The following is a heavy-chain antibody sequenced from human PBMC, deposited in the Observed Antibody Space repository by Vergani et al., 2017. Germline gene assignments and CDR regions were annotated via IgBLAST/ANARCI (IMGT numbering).Heavy chain of an antibody. CDR2: IYSGGST. CDR3: AKDPPGSSHWFDP. V-gene: IGHV3-53*01. J-gene: IGHJ5*02. Sequence: EVQLVESGGGLIQPGGSLRLSCAASGFTVSSNYMSWVRQAPGKGLEWVSVIYSGGSTYYADSVKGRFTISRDNSKNTLYLQMNSLRAEDTAVYYCAKDPPGSSHWFDPWGQGTLVTVSS. D-gene: IGHD6-6*01. CDR1: GFTVSSNY.